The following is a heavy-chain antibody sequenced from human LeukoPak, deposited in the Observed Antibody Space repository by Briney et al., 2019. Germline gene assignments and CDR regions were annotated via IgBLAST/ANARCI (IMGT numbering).Heavy chain of an antibody. CDR1: GGTFSSYA. V-gene: IGHV1-69*13. Sequence: SVKVSCKASGGTFSSYAISWVRQAPEQGLEWMGGIIPIFGTANYAQKFQGRVTITADESTSTAYMELSSLRSEDTAVYYCASSPAVVVIASYFDYWGQGTLVTVSS. CDR2: IIPIFGTA. CDR3: ASSPAVVVIASYFDY. J-gene: IGHJ4*02. D-gene: IGHD2-21*01.